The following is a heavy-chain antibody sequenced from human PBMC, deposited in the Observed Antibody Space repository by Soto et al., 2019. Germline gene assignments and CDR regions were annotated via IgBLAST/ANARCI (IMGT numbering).Heavy chain of an antibody. D-gene: IGHD1-26*01. J-gene: IGHJ6*02. CDR2: IYYSGST. Sequence: PSETLSLTCTVSGGSISSYYWSWIRQPPGKGLEWIGYIYYSGSTNYNPPLKSRVTISVDTSKNQFSLKLSSVTAADTAVYYCARDRVGATVYYYGMDVWGQGTTVTVSS. CDR3: ARDRVGATVYYYGMDV. V-gene: IGHV4-59*01. CDR1: GGSISSYY.